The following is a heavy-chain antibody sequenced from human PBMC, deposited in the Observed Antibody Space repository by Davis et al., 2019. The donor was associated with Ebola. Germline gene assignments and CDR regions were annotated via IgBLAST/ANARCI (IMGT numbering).Heavy chain of an antibody. CDR2: ISAYNGNT. CDR3: ASLYCSGGSCSPNFDY. V-gene: IGHV1-18*04. CDR1: GYTFTSYG. D-gene: IGHD2-15*01. J-gene: IGHJ4*02. Sequence: ASVKVSCKASGYTFTSYGITWVRQAPGQGLEWMGWISAYNGNTKYAQKPQGRVTMTTDTSTSTAYMELRSLRSDDTAVYYCASLYCSGGSCSPNFDYWGQGTLVTVSS.